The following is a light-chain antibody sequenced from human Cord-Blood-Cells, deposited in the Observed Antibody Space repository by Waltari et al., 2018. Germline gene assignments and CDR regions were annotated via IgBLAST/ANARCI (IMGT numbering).Light chain of an antibody. V-gene: IGKV1-5*01. CDR2: DAS. J-gene: IGKJ1*01. CDR1: QSISSW. Sequence: ASAGDRVTITCRASQSISSWLAWYQQKPGKAPKLLIYDASSLESGVPSRFSGSGSGTDFTLTISSLQPDDFATYYCQQYNSYPCTFGQGTKVEIK. CDR3: QQYNSYPCT.